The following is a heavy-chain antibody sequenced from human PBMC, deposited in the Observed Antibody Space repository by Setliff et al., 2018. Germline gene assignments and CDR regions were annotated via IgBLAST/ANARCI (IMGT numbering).Heavy chain of an antibody. J-gene: IGHJ3*02. Sequence: RASVKVSCKASGYTFTGYYMYWVRQAPGQGLEWMGRINPNSGGTNSAQKFQGRVTMTRDTSISTAYMELSRLRSDDTAVYYCARDTLGYGDYVGFDIWGQGTMVTVSS. V-gene: IGHV1-2*06. CDR1: GYTFTGYY. D-gene: IGHD4-17*01. CDR3: ARDTLGYGDYVGFDI. CDR2: INPNSGGT.